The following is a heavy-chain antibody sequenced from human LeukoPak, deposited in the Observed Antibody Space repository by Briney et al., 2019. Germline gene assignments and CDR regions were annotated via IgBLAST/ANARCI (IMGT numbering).Heavy chain of an antibody. D-gene: IGHD3-10*01. CDR1: GGSFSGYY. CDR3: ARGFNSSNYYGPGSYYRAFDY. J-gene: IGHJ4*02. V-gene: IGHV4-34*01. Sequence: SETLSLTCAVYGGSFSGYYWSWIRQPPGKGLEWIGEINHSGSTNYNPSLKSRVTISVDTSKNQFSLKLSSVTAADTAVYYCARGFNSSNYYGPGSYYRAFDYWGQGTLVTVSS. CDR2: INHSGST.